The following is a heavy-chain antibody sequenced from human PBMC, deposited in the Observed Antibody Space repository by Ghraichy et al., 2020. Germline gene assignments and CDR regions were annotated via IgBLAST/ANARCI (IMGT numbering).Heavy chain of an antibody. Sequence: ASVKVSCKASGYTFSKYGITWLRQAPGPTLELMEWINVNNGNANYAQKLQGRVTMTTDTFTNTAYMELRSLTSDDTAVYYCARRHSASDSDYWGQGTLVTVSS. CDR3: ARRHSASDSDY. D-gene: IGHD2-2*01. CDR2: INVNNGNA. J-gene: IGHJ4*02. V-gene: IGHV1-18*01. CDR1: GYTFSKYG.